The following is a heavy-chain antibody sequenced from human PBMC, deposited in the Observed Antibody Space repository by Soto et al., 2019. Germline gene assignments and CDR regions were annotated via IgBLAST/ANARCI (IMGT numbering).Heavy chain of an antibody. CDR3: ARAVPLVSVRFDPYGAFDI. V-gene: IGHV4-4*02. CDR2: IYHSGTT. CDR1: NGPISSLSS. Sequence: QVQLQESGPGLVEPSGTLSLTCAVSNGPISSLSSSVWLRQSPGTGVEWIGEIYHSGTTNYNPSLKIRVTPSVDMSNNHFPLELRSVTAADTAVYYCARAVPLVSVRFDPYGAFDIWGRGTMVTVSS. J-gene: IGHJ3*02. D-gene: IGHD3-9*01.